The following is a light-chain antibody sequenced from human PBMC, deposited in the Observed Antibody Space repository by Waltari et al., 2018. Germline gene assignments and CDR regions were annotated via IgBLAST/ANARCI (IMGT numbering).Light chain of an antibody. J-gene: IGKJ3*01. Sequence: DIVMTQSPDSLAVSLGERATINCKSSQSLLYNSNNKNYLAWYQQKPGHPPKMLIYWSSSREAGVPGRFSGSGSGTDFTLTISSLQAEDVAVYYCQQYYATPRTFGPGTKVDIK. V-gene: IGKV4-1*01. CDR1: QSLLYNSNNKNY. CDR2: WSS. CDR3: QQYYATPRT.